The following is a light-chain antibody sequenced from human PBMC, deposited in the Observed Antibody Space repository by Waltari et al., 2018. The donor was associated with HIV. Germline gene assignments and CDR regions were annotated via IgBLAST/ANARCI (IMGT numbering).Light chain of an antibody. J-gene: IGKJ5*01. V-gene: IGKV3-20*01. CDR2: GSF. Sequence: EIVLTQSPGTLSLSPGERATLSCRASQSVSSSFLAWYQQKPGQAPRLLIYGSFTRATGIPDPLPLNLSGTEFTLTISRLEPGDFGVYYCQQQGSSPPITFGQGTRLEI. CDR3: QQQGSSPPIT. CDR1: QSVSSSF.